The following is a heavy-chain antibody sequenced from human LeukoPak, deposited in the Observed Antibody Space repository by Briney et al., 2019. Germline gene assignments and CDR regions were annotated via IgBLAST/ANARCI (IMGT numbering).Heavy chain of an antibody. J-gene: IGHJ4*02. CDR1: GYTFTSYG. Sequence: ASVKVSCKASGYTFTSYGINWVRQAPGQGLEWMGWISAYNGDTNYAQKLQGRVTMTTDTSTSTAYMELSRLRSDDTAVYYCARLFYGAGSYAIDYWGQGTLVTVSS. CDR3: ARLFYGAGSYAIDY. CDR2: ISAYNGDT. D-gene: IGHD3-10*01. V-gene: IGHV1-18*01.